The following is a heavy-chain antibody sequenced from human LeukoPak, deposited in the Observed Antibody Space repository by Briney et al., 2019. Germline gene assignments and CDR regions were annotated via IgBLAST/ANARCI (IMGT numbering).Heavy chain of an antibody. CDR2: ISGSGGST. CDR3: AKDLAATWAFDI. V-gene: IGHV3-23*01. Sequence: PGGSLRLSCAASGFTFSSYAMSWVRQAPGKGLEWVSAISGSGGSTYYADSVKGRFTISRDNSKNTLYLQMNSLRAKDTAVYYCAKDLAATWAFDIWGQGTRVTVSS. D-gene: IGHD6-13*01. CDR1: GFTFSSYA. J-gene: IGHJ3*02.